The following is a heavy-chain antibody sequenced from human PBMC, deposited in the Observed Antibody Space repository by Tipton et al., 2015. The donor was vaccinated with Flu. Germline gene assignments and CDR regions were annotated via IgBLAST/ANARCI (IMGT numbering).Heavy chain of an antibody. V-gene: IGHV4-4*02. D-gene: IGHD6-19*01. J-gene: IGHJ4*02. CDR3: ARGSGEINIYLDS. Sequence: TLSLTCTVSGGSISSNNWWSWVRQTPGKGLEWIGEINQSGSTNSNPSLKSRAAISVDTSKNQFSLKLSSLTAADTAVYYCARGSGEINIYLDSWGQGTVVTVSS. CDR2: INQSGST. CDR1: GGSISSNNW.